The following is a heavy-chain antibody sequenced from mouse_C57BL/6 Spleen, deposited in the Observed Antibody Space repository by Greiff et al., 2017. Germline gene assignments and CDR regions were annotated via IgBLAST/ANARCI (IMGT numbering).Heavy chain of an antibody. CDR1: GYTFTDYE. V-gene: IGHV1-15*01. Sequence: VKLVESGAELVRPGASVTLSCKASGYTFTDYEMHWVKQTPVHGLEWIGAIDPETGGTAYNQKFKGKAILTADKSSSTAYMELRSLTSEDSAVYYCTFYYDSSYLFDYWGQGTTLTVSS. D-gene: IGHD1-1*01. CDR2: IDPETGGT. J-gene: IGHJ2*01. CDR3: TFYYDSSYLFDY.